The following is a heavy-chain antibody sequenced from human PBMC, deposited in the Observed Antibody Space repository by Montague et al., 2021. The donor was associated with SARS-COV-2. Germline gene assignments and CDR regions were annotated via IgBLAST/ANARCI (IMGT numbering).Heavy chain of an antibody. D-gene: IGHD6-6*01. CDR1: GGSISSYY. V-gene: IGHV4-59*13. J-gene: IGHJ6*02. CDR2: IYYSGST. Sequence: SETRSLTCTVSGGSISSYYWSWIRQPPGKGLEWIGHIYYSGSTNYNPSLKSRVTISVDTSKNQFSLKLSSVTAADTAVYYCARVPYSSSGFFYYYYGIDVWGQGTTVTVSS. CDR3: ARVPYSSSGFFYYYYGIDV.